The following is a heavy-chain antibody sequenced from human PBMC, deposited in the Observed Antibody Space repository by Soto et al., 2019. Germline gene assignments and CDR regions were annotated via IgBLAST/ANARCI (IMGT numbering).Heavy chain of an antibody. J-gene: IGHJ5*02. CDR1: GFTFSSYG. CDR2: IWYDGSNK. Sequence: PGGSLRLSCAASGFTFSSYGMHWVRQAPGKGLEWVAVIWYDGSNKYYADSVKGRFTISRDNAKNTLYLQMNSLRAEDTAVYYCATVATNSYNWLDPWGQGTLVTVSS. CDR3: ATVATNSYNWLDP. V-gene: IGHV3-33*03. D-gene: IGHD5-12*01.